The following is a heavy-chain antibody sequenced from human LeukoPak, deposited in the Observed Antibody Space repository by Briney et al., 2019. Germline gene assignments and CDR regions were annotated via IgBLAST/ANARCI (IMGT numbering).Heavy chain of an antibody. CDR1: GFTFSSYG. Sequence: GGSLRLSCAASGFTFSSYGMHWVRQAPGKGLEWAAVIWYDGSNKYYADSVKGRFTISRDNSKNTLYLQMNSLRAEDTAVYYCAKVTKRYYDFWSGYLPPYYYMDVWGKGTTVTVSS. J-gene: IGHJ6*03. V-gene: IGHV3-33*06. CDR3: AKVTKRYYDFWSGYLPPYYYMDV. D-gene: IGHD3-3*01. CDR2: IWYDGSNK.